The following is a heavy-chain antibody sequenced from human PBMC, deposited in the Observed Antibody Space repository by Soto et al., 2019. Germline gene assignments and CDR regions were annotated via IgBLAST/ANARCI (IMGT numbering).Heavy chain of an antibody. CDR2: IKSKTDGGTT. J-gene: IGHJ4*02. D-gene: IGHD6-19*01. CDR3: AETGNQWLEYFDY. V-gene: IGHV3-15*01. CDR1: GFTFSNAW. Sequence: GGSLRLSCAASGFTFSNAWMSWVRQAPGKGLEWVGRIKSKTDGGTTDYAAPVKGRFTISRDDSKNTLYLQMNSLRAEDTAVYYCAETGNQWLEYFDYWGQGTLVTVSS.